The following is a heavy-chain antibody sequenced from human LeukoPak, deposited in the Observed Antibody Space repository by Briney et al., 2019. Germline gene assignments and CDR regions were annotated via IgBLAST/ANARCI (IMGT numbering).Heavy chain of an antibody. D-gene: IGHD3-16*01. J-gene: IGHJ4*02. CDR1: GFTFSSYG. Sequence: PGGSLRLSCAASGFTFSSYGMHWVRQAPGKGLEWVAVISYDGSNKYYADSVKGRFTISRDNSKNTLYLQMNSLRAEDTAVYYCATLGFLWGSSFSFDQWGQGTLVTVSS. CDR2: ISYDGSNK. CDR3: ATLGFLWGSSFSFDQ. V-gene: IGHV3-30*03.